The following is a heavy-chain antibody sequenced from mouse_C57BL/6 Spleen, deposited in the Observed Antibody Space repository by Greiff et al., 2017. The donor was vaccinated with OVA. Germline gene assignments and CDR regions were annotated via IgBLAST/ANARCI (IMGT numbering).Heavy chain of an antibody. CDR2: IGPGSGST. J-gene: IGHJ4*01. D-gene: IGHD2-1*01. CDR3: AKYGKYDYYAMDY. Sequence: QVQLQQSGAELVKPGASVKISCKASGYTFTDYYINWVKQRPGQGLEWIGKIGPGSGSTYYPEKFKGKATLTADNSASTAYMQLSSLTSEDSAVYICAKYGKYDYYAMDYWGQGTSVTVSS. CDR1: GYTFTDYY. V-gene: IGHV1-77*01.